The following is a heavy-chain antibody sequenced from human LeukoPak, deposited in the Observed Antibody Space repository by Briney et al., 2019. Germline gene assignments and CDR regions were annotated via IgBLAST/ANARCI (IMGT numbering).Heavy chain of an antibody. V-gene: IGHV1-69*13. CDR2: IIPIFGTA. CDR3: ARVSTYYDYIWGSYYFDY. D-gene: IGHD3-16*01. J-gene: IGHJ4*02. Sequence: GASVKVSCKASGGTFSSYAISWVRQAPGRGLEWMGGIIPIFGTANYAQKFQGRVTIAADESTSTDYMEMSSLRSDDTAVYSCARVSTYYDYIWGSYYFDYWGQGTLVTVSS. CDR1: GGTFSSYA.